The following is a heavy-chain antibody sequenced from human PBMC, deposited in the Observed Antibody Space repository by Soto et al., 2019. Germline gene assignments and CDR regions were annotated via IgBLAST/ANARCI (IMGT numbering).Heavy chain of an antibody. J-gene: IGHJ6*02. V-gene: IGHV4-4*02. CDR3: ARDKYSSSWHYYYYGMDV. CDR2: IYHSGST. Sequence: SETLSLTCAVSCGSISSSNWWSWVRQPPGKGLEWIGEIYHSGSTNYNPSLKSRVTISVDKSKNQFSLKLSSVTAADTAVYYCARDKYSSSWHYYYYGMDVWGQGTTVTVSS. CDR1: CGSISSSNW. D-gene: IGHD6-13*01.